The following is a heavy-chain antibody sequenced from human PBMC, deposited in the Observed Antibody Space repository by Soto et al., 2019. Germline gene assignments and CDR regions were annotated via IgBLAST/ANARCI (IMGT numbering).Heavy chain of an antibody. CDR3: ARLLVHLWTDAFDV. J-gene: IGHJ3*01. V-gene: IGHV3-21*06. Sequence: GGSLRLSCTASGFTFSEYSMAWARQAPGKGLEWVSSISSISSTYIYYADSVKGRFTISRDNAKNSLYLQMDSLRAGDTGIYYCARLLVHLWTDAFDVWGHGTMVTVSS. D-gene: IGHD5-18*01. CDR1: GFTFSEYS. CDR2: ISSISSTYI.